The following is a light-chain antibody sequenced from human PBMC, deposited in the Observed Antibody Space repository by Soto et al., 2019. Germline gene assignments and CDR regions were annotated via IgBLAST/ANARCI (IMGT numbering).Light chain of an antibody. V-gene: IGKV3-20*01. CDR3: QQYGSSLFT. CDR1: QSVSSSY. J-gene: IGKJ3*01. CDR2: GAS. Sequence: EIVLTQSPGTLSLSPGERATLSCRASQSVSSSYLACYQQKPCQSPRLLIYGASSRATGIPDRFSGSGSGTDFTLTISRLEPEDFAVYYCQQYGSSLFTFGPGTKVDIK.